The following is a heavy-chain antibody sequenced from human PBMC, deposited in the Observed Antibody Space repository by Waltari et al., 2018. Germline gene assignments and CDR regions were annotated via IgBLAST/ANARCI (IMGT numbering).Heavy chain of an antibody. Sequence: QVQLQESGPGLVKPSETLSLTCTVSGGSISRYYWSWIRQPPGKGLEWIGYIYYSGSTNYHPSLKSRVTISVDTSKNQFSLKLSSVTAADTAVYYCARGFGRYYYMDVWGKGTTVTISS. J-gene: IGHJ6*03. D-gene: IGHD3-3*01. CDR3: ARGFGRYYYMDV. CDR2: IYYSGST. CDR1: GGSISRYY. V-gene: IGHV4-59*01.